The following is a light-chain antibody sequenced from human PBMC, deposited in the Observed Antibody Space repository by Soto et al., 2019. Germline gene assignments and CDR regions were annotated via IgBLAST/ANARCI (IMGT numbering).Light chain of an antibody. CDR3: QQRSNWPPIT. CDR2: DAY. J-gene: IGKJ5*01. Sequence: EIVMTQSPATLSVSPWGRATLSCRASQGVGSTLAWYRQQPGQAPRLLIYDAYIRATGVPARFSGSGSGTEFTLTINSLQSEDFAVYYCQQRSNWPPITFGQGTRLEIK. CDR1: QGVGST. V-gene: IGKV3-15*01.